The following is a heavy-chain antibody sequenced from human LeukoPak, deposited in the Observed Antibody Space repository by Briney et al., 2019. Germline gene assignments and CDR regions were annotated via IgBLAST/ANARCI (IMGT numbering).Heavy chain of an antibody. CDR2: IYFSGGT. CDR3: ARQTGSGLFSLP. D-gene: IGHD3-10*01. J-gene: IGHJ4*02. V-gene: IGHV4-39*01. CDR1: GNSISSSNCY. Sequence: SETLSLTCTVSGNSISSSNCYWGWIRQPPGKGLEWIGSIYFSGGTYYNASLKSRVTISVDTSKNQFSLKLSSVTAADTAVYYCARQTGSGLFSLPGGQGTLVTVSS.